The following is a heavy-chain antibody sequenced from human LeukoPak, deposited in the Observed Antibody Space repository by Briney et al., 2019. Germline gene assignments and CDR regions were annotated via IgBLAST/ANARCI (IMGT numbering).Heavy chain of an antibody. J-gene: IGHJ5*02. Sequence: SETLSLTCTVSGGSISSYYWSWIRQPAGKGLEWIGRIYTSGSTNYNPPLKSRVTMSVDTSKNQFSLKLSSVTAADTAVYYCARDTGYCSGGSCYFVDWFDPWGQGTLVTVSS. CDR2: IYTSGST. CDR3: ARDTGYCSGGSCYFVDWFDP. CDR1: GGSISSYY. V-gene: IGHV4-4*07. D-gene: IGHD2-15*01.